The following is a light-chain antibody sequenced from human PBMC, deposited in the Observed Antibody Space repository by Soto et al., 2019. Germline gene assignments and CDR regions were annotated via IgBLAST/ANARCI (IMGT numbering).Light chain of an antibody. Sequence: QSALTQPPSVSGALGQRVTISCTGSSSNIGAGYDVHWYQQFPGTAPKLLIFGNTNRPSGVPDRVSGSRSGTSASLAISGLQSEDEADYYCATWDDSLNAGVFGGGTKLTVL. V-gene: IGLV1-40*01. CDR1: SSNIGAGYD. CDR2: GNT. J-gene: IGLJ3*02. CDR3: ATWDDSLNAGV.